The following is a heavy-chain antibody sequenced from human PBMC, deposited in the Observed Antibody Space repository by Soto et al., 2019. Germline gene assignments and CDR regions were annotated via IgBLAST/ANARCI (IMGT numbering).Heavy chain of an antibody. Sequence: TLSLTCPVSGGSISSGGFYWSWIRQHPGKGLEWFGYIYYSGYTYYNPSLKSQLTISVDTSKNQFSLKLSFVTVADTAVYYCARAVTNYFDYWGQGTLVTVSS. D-gene: IGHD4-17*01. V-gene: IGHV4-31*01. J-gene: IGHJ4*02. CDR2: IYYSGYT. CDR1: GGSISSGGFY. CDR3: ARAVTNYFDY.